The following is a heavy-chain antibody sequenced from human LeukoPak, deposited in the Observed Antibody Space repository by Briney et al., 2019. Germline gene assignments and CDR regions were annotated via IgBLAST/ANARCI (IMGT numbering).Heavy chain of an antibody. Sequence: ASVKVSCKASGYTFTGYYMHWVRQAPGQGLEWMGWINPNSGGTNYAQKFQGRVTMTRDTSISTAYMELSRLRSDDTAVYYCASPVGWLQLDAFDIWGQGTMVTVSS. CDR2: INPNSGGT. CDR1: GYTFTGYY. J-gene: IGHJ3*02. CDR3: ASPVGWLQLDAFDI. V-gene: IGHV1-2*02. D-gene: IGHD5-24*01.